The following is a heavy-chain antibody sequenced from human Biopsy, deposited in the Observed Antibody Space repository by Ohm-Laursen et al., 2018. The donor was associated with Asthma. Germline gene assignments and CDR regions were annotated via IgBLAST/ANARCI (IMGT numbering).Heavy chain of an antibody. D-gene: IGHD4-11*01. V-gene: IGHV3-30*09. CDR2: ISHDGQTQ. Sequence: RSLRLSCSAPGFTFRSYAMHWVRQAPGKGLEWVAVISHDGQTQHYAESVKGRFALSRDNSQNTLYLQMISLRTDDTAVYYCAKRRGYSDFNDFDYWGHGTLVTVSS. CDR1: GFTFRSYA. J-gene: IGHJ4*01. CDR3: AKRRGYSDFNDFDY.